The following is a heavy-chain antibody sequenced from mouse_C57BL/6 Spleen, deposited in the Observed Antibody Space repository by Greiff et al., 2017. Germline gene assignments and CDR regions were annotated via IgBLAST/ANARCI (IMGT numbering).Heavy chain of an antibody. CDR2: ISYDGSN. CDR1: GYSITSGYY. V-gene: IGHV3-6*01. Sequence: EVQLQQSGPGLVKPSQSLSLTCSVTGYSITSGYYWNWIRQFPGNKLEWMGYISYDGSNNYNPSLKNRISITRDTSKNQFFLKLNSVTTEDTATYYCARFVPYYFDSWGPGTTRTVSS. CDR3: ARFVPYYFDS. J-gene: IGHJ2*01.